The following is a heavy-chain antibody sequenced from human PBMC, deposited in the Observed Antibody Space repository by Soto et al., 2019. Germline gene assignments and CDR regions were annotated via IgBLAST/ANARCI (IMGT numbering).Heavy chain of an antibody. CDR1: GYTFTGYY. V-gene: IGHV1-2*02. Sequence: ASVKVSCKASGYTFTGYYMHWVRQAPGQGLEWMGWINPNSGGTNYAQKFQGRVTMTRDTSISTAYMELSRLRSDDTAVYYCARDLYYDSSGYYWSWGQGTLVTVS. CDR3: ARDLYYDSSGYYWS. CDR2: INPNSGGT. J-gene: IGHJ4*02. D-gene: IGHD3-22*01.